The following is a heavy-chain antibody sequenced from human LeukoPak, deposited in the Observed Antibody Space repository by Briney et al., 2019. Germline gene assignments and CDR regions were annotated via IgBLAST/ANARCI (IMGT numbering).Heavy chain of an antibody. V-gene: IGHV4-61*01. CDR1: GGSFSSGSYY. Sequence: SETLSLTCTVSGGSFSSGSYYWSWIRQPPGKGLEWIGYIYYSGSTNYNPSLKSRVTISVDTSKNQFSLKLSSVTAADTAVYYCARELSSSTNWFDPWGQGTLVTVSS. D-gene: IGHD6-6*01. CDR2: IYYSGST. CDR3: ARELSSSTNWFDP. J-gene: IGHJ5*02.